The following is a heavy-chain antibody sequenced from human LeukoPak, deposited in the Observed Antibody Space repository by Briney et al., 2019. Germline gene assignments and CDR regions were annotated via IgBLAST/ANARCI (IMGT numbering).Heavy chain of an antibody. V-gene: IGHV1-2*02. CDR3: ARGDLGYCSSTSCPPHYYYYYGMDV. CDR1: GYTFTGYY. Sequence: ASVKVSCKASGYTFTGYYMQWVRQAPGQGLEWMGWINPNSGGTNYAQKFQGRVTMTRDTSISTAYMELSRLRSDDTAVYYCARGDLGYCSSTSCPPHYYYYYGMDVWGQGTAVTVSS. D-gene: IGHD2-2*01. CDR2: INPNSGGT. J-gene: IGHJ6*02.